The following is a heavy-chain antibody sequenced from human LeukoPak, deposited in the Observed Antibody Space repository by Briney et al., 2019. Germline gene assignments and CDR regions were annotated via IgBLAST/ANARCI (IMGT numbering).Heavy chain of an antibody. Sequence: GGSLRLSCAASGFTFSSYGMHWVRQAPGKGLEWVAVIWYDGSNKYYADSVKGRFTISRDNSKNTLYLQMSSLRAEDTAVYYCASFDPDSSSWYHFDYWGQGTLVTVSS. CDR1: GFTFSSYG. J-gene: IGHJ4*02. D-gene: IGHD6-13*01. CDR3: ASFDPDSSSWYHFDY. V-gene: IGHV3-33*01. CDR2: IWYDGSNK.